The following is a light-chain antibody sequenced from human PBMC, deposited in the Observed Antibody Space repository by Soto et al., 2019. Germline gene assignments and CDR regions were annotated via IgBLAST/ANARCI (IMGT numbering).Light chain of an antibody. CDR3: CSYAGSYTYV. J-gene: IGLJ1*01. Sequence: QSALTQPRSVSGSPGQSVTISCTGTSGDVGGYNYVSWYQQHPGKAPKLMIYDVSKRPSGVPDRFSGSKSGNTASLTISGLQAKDEADYYCCSYAGSYTYVFGTGTKLTVL. CDR2: DVS. CDR1: SGDVGGYNY. V-gene: IGLV2-11*01.